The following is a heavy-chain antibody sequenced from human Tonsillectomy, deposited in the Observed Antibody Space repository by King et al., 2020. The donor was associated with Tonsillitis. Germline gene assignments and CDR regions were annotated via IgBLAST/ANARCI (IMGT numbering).Heavy chain of an antibody. CDR2: ISYDGSNK. Sequence: QLVQSGGGVVQPGRSLRLSCAASGFTFSSYAMHWVRQAPGKGLEWVAVISYDGSNKYYADSVKGRFTISRDNSKNTLYLQMNSLRAEDTAVYYCARVDGGYALSQPYYYYYGMDVWGQGTTVTVSS. CDR1: GFTFSSYA. D-gene: IGHD5-12*01. J-gene: IGHJ6*02. V-gene: IGHV3-30-3*01. CDR3: ARVDGGYALSQPYYYYYGMDV.